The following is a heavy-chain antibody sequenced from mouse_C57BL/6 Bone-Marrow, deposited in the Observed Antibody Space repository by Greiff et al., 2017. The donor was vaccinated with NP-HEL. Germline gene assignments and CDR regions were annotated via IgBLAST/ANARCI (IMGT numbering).Heavy chain of an antibody. V-gene: IGHV3-6*01. Sequence: EVKLQESGPGLVKPSQSLSLTCSVTGYSITSGYYWNWIRQFPGNKLEWMGYISYDGSNNYNPSLKNRISITRDTSKNQFFLKLNSVTTEDTATYYCALYGFAYWGQGTLVTVSA. J-gene: IGHJ3*01. CDR3: ALYGFAY. CDR2: ISYDGSN. D-gene: IGHD2-3*01. CDR1: GYSITSGYY.